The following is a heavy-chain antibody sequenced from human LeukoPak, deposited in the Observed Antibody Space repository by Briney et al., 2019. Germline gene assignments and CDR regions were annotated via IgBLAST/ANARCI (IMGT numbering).Heavy chain of an antibody. Sequence: GASVKVSCKASGYTFTSNALGWVRQAPGQGLEWMGWINTNTGNPTYAQGFTGRFVFSLDTSDNTAYLQISSLQAEDTAVYSCASFFCTSALCYYLDYWRQGTLVTVSS. J-gene: IGHJ4*02. CDR2: INTNTGNP. V-gene: IGHV7-4-1*02. CDR1: GYTFTSNA. CDR3: ASFFCTSALCYYLDY. D-gene: IGHD2-8*01.